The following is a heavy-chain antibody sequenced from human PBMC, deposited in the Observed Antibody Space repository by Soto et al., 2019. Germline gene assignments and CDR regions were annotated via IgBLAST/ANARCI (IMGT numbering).Heavy chain of an antibody. CDR1: GYTFTSYG. Sequence: QVQLVQSGAEVKKPGASVKVSCKASGYTFTSYGISWVRQAPGQGLEWMGWISAYNGNTHYAQKLQGRVTMTTDTSTRTAYMTRRRRRSDDTAVYYCARESSSSCHDYWGQGTLVTVSS. CDR2: ISAYNGNT. CDR3: ARESSSSCHDY. J-gene: IGHJ4*02. V-gene: IGHV1-18*01. D-gene: IGHD6-13*01.